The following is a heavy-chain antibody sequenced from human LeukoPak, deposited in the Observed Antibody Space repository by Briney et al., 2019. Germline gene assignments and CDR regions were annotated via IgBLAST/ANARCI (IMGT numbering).Heavy chain of an antibody. CDR2: ISYDGSNK. V-gene: IGHV3-30*18. J-gene: IGHJ4*02. D-gene: IGHD6-19*01. CDR1: GFTFSSYG. Sequence: GGSLRLSCAASGFTFSSYGMHWVRQAPGKGLEWVAVISYDGSNKYYADSVKGRFTTSRDNSKNTLYLQMNSLRAEDTAVYYCAKARVKWQWLSLFDYWGQGTLVTVSS. CDR3: AKARVKWQWLSLFDY.